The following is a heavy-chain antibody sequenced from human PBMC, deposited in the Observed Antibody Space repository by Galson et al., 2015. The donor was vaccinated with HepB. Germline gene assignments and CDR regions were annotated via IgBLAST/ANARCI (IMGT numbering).Heavy chain of an antibody. Sequence: SLRLSCAASGFTFSSYGMHWVRQAPGKGLEWVAIIWYDGTNKYYADSVKGRFTISRDYSKNTLYLQMNSLRAEDAAVYYCARAARVSCSSTSCYQYHYMDVWGKGTTVTVSS. CDR1: GFTFSSYG. CDR3: ARAARVSCSSTSCYQYHYMDV. J-gene: IGHJ6*03. V-gene: IGHV3-33*01. CDR2: IWYDGTNK. D-gene: IGHD2-2*01.